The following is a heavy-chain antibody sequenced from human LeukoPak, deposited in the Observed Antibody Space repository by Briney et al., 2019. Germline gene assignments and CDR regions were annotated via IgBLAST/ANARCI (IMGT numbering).Heavy chain of an antibody. D-gene: IGHD3-10*01. CDR2: INPSGDTT. V-gene: IGHV3-23*01. J-gene: IGHJ4*02. CDR3: ARDIWLGQNRFFDY. Sequence: GGSLRLSCAASGFTFSSYSMSWVRQAPGKGLEWLSTINPSGDTTYYADSVKGRFTISRDNSKNTVYLQMNSLRDEDTATYYCARDIWLGQNRFFDYWGQGTLVTVSS. CDR1: GFTFSSYS.